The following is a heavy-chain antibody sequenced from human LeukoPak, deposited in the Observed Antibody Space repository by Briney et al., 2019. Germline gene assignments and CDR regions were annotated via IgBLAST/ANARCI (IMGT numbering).Heavy chain of an antibody. CDR1: GGSISSGSYY. Sequence: SQTLSLTCTVSGGSISSGSYYWSWIRQPAGKGLEWIGRIYTSGSTNYDPSLKSRVTISVDTSKNQFSLKLSSVTAADTAVYYCARSGCSGGGCSVYYYYGMDVWGQGTTVTVSS. V-gene: IGHV4-61*02. CDR3: ARSGCSGGGCSVYYYYGMDV. J-gene: IGHJ6*02. D-gene: IGHD2-15*01. CDR2: IYTSGST.